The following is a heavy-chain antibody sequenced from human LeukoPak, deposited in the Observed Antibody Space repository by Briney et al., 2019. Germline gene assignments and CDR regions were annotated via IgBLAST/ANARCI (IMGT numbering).Heavy chain of an antibody. Sequence: SETLSLTCAVYGGSLSGCFWSWIRQPPGKGLEWIGEIHHTGATNYKPSLKSRVSISLDMSKNQLSLEMRSVTAADTAVYYCARGRLDYYYMDVWGRGTTVTVSS. CDR3: ARGRLDYYYMDV. D-gene: IGHD3-9*01. V-gene: IGHV4-34*01. J-gene: IGHJ6*03. CDR1: GGSLSGCF. CDR2: IHHTGAT.